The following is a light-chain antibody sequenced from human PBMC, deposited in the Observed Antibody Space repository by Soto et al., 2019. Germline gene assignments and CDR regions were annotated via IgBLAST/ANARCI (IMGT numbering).Light chain of an antibody. Sequence: QPVLTLSSSASASLGSSVKLTCTLSSGHSTYIIAWHQQQPGKAPRYLMKLEGSGSYNKGSGVPDRFSGSSSGADRYLTIPNLQFEDEADYNCETWDINTPVVFGGGTKLTVL. CDR1: SGHSTYI. CDR2: LEGSGSY. CDR3: ETWDINTPVV. J-gene: IGLJ2*01. V-gene: IGLV4-60*02.